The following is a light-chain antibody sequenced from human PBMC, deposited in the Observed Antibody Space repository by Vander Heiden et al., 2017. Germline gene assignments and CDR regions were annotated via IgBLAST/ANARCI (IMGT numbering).Light chain of an antibody. V-gene: IGLV3-21*02. CDR3: QVWDSSSDHPV. CDR1: NIRTKT. CDR2: DDS. J-gene: IGLJ3*02. Sequence: SYVLTQAPSVSVAPGQTATITCGGNNIRTKTVQWYQQKPGQAPVLVVQDDSDRPSGIPERFSGSNSENTATLTISRVEAGDEADYYCQVWDSSSDHPVFGGGTKLTVL.